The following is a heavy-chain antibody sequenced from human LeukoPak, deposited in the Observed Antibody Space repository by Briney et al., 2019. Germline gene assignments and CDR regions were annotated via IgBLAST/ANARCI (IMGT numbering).Heavy chain of an antibody. Sequence: GGSLRLSCAASGFTFSSYSMNWVRQAPGKGLEWGSSISSSSSYIYYADSVKGRFTISRDNAKNSLYLQMNTLRAEDTAVYYCARGYLGYSSSWGGFDYWGQGTLVTVSS. J-gene: IGHJ4*02. V-gene: IGHV3-21*01. CDR1: GFTFSSYS. D-gene: IGHD6-13*01. CDR2: ISSSSSYI. CDR3: ARGYLGYSSSWGGFDY.